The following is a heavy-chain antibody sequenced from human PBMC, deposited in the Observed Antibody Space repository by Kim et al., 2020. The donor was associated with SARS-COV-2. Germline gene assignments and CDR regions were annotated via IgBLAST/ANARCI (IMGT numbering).Heavy chain of an antibody. D-gene: IGHD2-2*01. J-gene: IGHJ4*02. CDR1: GGSISSSNW. Sequence: SETLSLTCVVSGGSISSSNWWCWVRQPPGKGLGWIGEIYNSGNTNYTPSVKSRVTISVDKSKNQLSLRLNSVTAADTAVYYCARGKAESSFSFEFWGEGTLSTVSS. CDR2: IYNSGNT. V-gene: IGHV4-4*02. CDR3: ARGKAESSFSFEF.